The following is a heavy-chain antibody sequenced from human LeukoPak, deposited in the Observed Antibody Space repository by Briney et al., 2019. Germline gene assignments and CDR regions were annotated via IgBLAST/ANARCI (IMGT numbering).Heavy chain of an antibody. CDR1: GSTFSSYG. V-gene: IGHV3-30*02. D-gene: IGHD6-13*01. Sequence: GGSLRLSCAASGSTFSSYGMHWVRQAPGKGLEWVAVIWYDGSNKYYADSVKGRFTISRDNSKNTLYLQMNSLRAEDTAVYYCAKDLGWQQLVPKYFQHWGQGTLVTVSS. CDR3: AKDLGWQQLVPKYFQH. CDR2: IWYDGSNK. J-gene: IGHJ1*01.